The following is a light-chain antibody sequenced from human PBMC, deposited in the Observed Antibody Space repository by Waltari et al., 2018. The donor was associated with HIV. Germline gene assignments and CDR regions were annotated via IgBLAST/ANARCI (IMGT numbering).Light chain of an antibody. CDR1: SSDVGGYNA. V-gene: IGLV2-14*01. J-gene: IGLJ2*01. CDR2: EVS. CDR3: SSYTSSDTVV. Sequence: QSALTQPASVSGSPGQSISISCTGTSSDVGGYNAVSWYQQHPAKAPKLVILEVSKRPAGVSNRFSGSKSGNRASLTISGLQAEDEAYYYCSSYTSSDTVVFGGGTKVTVL.